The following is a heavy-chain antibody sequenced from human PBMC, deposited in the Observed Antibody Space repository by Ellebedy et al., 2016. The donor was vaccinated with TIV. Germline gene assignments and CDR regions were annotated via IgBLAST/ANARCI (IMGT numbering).Heavy chain of an antibody. Sequence: AASVKVSCKASGGTFSSYAISWVRQAPGQGLEWLGGTIPMFGTANFAQRLQGRVTITADESTRTAYMELRSLRSEDTAVYYCAGDRAPIGRNWYFDLWGRGTLVTVSS. V-gene: IGHV1-69*13. CDR1: GGTFSSYA. CDR2: TIPMFGTA. CDR3: AGDRAPIGRNWYFDL. J-gene: IGHJ2*01. D-gene: IGHD5-24*01.